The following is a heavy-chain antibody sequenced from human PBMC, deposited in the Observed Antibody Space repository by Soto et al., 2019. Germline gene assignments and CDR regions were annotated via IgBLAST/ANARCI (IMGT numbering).Heavy chain of an antibody. Sequence: EVQLVESGGGLVQPGGSLRLSCAASGFTFTDYSMSWVRQAPGKGLEWIAYVTSRSIVMHAPSVRDRFTISRDNAKNSVFLQMNSLRDEDTAVYYCAREPVPESPMKWWFDFWGQGTLVTVSA. CDR1: GFTFTDYS. V-gene: IGHV3-48*02. CDR3: AREPVPESPMKWWFDF. J-gene: IGHJ4*02. CDR2: VTSRSIVM. D-gene: IGHD2-15*01.